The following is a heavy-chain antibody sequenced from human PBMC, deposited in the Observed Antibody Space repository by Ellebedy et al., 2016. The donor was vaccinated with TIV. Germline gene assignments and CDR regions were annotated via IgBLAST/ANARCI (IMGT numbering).Heavy chain of an antibody. CDR3: ARGSMVRGLAG. J-gene: IGHJ4*02. CDR2: VNHRGGT. D-gene: IGHD3-10*01. V-gene: IGHV4-34*01. CDR1: VPSITGYH. Sequence: SETLSLTXEIDVPSITGYHWAWVRQPPGKGLEWMGDVNHRGGTRYISSLKGRVTISLDTSRKEFSLYITSVTAADTALYFCARGSMVRGLAGWGQGTLVTVSS.